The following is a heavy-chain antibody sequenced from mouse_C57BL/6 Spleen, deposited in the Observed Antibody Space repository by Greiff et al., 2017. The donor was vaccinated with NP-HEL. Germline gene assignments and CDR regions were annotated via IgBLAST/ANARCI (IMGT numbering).Heavy chain of an antibody. CDR3: TRGEYYGSSSPFDY. V-gene: IGHV1-15*01. J-gene: IGHJ2*01. D-gene: IGHD1-1*01. CDR2: IDPETGGT. CDR1: GYTFTDYE. Sequence: VQLQQSGAELVRPGASVTLSCKASGYTFTDYEMHWVKQTPVHGLEWIGAIDPETGGTAYNQKFKGKAILTADKSSSTAYMELRRLTSEDSAVYYWTRGEYYGSSSPFDYWGQGTTLTVSS.